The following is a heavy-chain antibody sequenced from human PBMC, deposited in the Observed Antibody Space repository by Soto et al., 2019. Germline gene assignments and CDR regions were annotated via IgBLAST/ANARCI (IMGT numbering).Heavy chain of an antibody. J-gene: IGHJ5*02. Sequence: PGGSLRLSCAASGFTFSSYAMHWVRQAPGKGLEWVSYISSSSSTIYYADSVKGRFTISRDNAKNSLYLQMSSLRAEDTAVYYCARVPPWFDPWGQGTLVTVSS. CDR3: ARVPPWFDP. CDR1: GFTFSSYA. CDR2: ISSSSSTI. V-gene: IGHV3-48*01.